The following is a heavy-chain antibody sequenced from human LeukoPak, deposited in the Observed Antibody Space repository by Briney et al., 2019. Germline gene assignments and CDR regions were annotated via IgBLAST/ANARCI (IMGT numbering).Heavy chain of an antibody. CDR2: ISYSSSAI. V-gene: IGHV3-48*01. J-gene: IGHJ6*03. Sequence: QPGGSLRLSCAASGFNFSRYSMNWVRQAPGKGLEWLSYISYSSSAIYYSDSVMGRFNISRDNAKNSLYLQMNSLRAEDTAVYYCSSSTRFPYYYMDAWGKGTTVTVSS. D-gene: IGHD2-2*01. CDR1: GFNFSRYS. CDR3: SSSTRFPYYYMDA.